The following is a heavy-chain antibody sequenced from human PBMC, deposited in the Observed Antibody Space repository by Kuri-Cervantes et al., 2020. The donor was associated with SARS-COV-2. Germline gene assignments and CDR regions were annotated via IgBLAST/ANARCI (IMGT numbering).Heavy chain of an antibody. CDR1: GFTFSSYG. Sequence: GESLKISCAASGFTFSSYGMHWVRQAPGKGLEWVAVISYDGSNKYYADSVKGRFTISRDNSKNTLYLQMNSLRAEDTAVYYCAKDLGSGWYYYGMDVWGQGTTVNGAS. V-gene: IGHV3-30*18. J-gene: IGHJ6*01. CDR3: AKDLGSGWYYYGMDV. CDR2: ISYDGSNK. D-gene: IGHD6-19*01.